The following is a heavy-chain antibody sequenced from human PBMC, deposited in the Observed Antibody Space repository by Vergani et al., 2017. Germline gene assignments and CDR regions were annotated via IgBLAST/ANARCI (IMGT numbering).Heavy chain of an antibody. CDR3: AREGLAYSYGPTTDAFDI. CDR2: IFHSWGT. Sequence: QVQLQESVPGLVKPSGTLSLTCAVSGGSIRRRNWWSCVRQPPGQGLEWFGEIFHSWGTNYNPSVTSRVTISVDKSKNQFYLKLSSVTAADTAVYYCAREGLAYSYGPTTDAFDIWGQGTMVTVSS. D-gene: IGHD5-18*01. V-gene: IGHV4-4*02. CDR1: GGSIRRRNW. J-gene: IGHJ3*02.